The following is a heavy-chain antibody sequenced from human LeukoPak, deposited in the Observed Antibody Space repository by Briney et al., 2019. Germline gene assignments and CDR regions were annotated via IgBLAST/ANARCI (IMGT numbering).Heavy chain of an antibody. D-gene: IGHD6-13*01. CDR2: ISSSSSYI. V-gene: IGHV3-21*01. CDR3: ARDEGLYSSSWYVGY. J-gene: IGHJ4*02. CDR1: GFTFSSYS. Sequence: GGSLRLSCAASGFTFSSYSMNWVRQAPGKGLEWVSSISSSSSYIYYADSVKGRFTISRDNAKNSLYLQMNSLRAEGTAVYYCARDEGLYSSSWYVGYWGQGTLVTVSS.